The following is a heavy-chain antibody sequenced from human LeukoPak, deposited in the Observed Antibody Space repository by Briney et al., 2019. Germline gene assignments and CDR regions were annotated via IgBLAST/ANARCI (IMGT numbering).Heavy chain of an antibody. Sequence: GSLRLSCAASGFSFSSYYMSWVRQAPGKGLEWVSVIYSGGSTYYADSVKGRFTISRDNSKNTLYLQMNSLRAEDTAVYYCARCYDSSALMLTYWGQGTLVTVSS. V-gene: IGHV3-53*01. CDR3: ARCYDSSALMLTY. J-gene: IGHJ4*02. D-gene: IGHD3-22*01. CDR1: GFSFSSYY. CDR2: IYSGGST.